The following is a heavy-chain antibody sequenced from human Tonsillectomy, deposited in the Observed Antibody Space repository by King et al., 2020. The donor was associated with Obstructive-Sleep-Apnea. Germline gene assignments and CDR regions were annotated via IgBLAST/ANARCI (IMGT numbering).Heavy chain of an antibody. Sequence: VQLVQSGGGLVQPGGSLRLSCAASGFTFISYAMSCVRQAHGNGLEWVSASSGSGGSTYYAGSGKGRFTIARDNSKNTLYLQMNSLRAEDTAVYYCAKDIGIQLWLPDYWGQGTLVTVSS. V-gene: IGHV3-23*04. J-gene: IGHJ4*02. CDR2: SSGSGGST. CDR1: GFTFISYA. CDR3: AKDIGIQLWLPDY. D-gene: IGHD5-18*01.